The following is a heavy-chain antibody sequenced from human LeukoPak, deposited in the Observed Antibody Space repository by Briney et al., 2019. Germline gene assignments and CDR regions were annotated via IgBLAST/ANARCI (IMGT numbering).Heavy chain of an antibody. CDR1: AGSISSGGYY. CDR2: IYYSGST. J-gene: IGHJ5*02. Sequence: SETLSLICTVSAGSISSGGYYCSWLRQHPGKGLEWLGYIYYSGSTYYNPSLKSRFTISVDKSKNQFSLKLSTVSAADTAVYYCARGGYGHYGVWCGLWGQGTLVSVCS. CDR3: ARGGYGHYGVWCGL. V-gene: IGHV4-31*03. D-gene: IGHD4-17*01.